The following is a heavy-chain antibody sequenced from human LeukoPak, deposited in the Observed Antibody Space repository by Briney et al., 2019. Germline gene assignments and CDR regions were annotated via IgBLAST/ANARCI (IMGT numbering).Heavy chain of an antibody. CDR1: GGSISRYY. J-gene: IGHJ4*02. CDR2: IYYSGST. V-gene: IGHV4-59*01. CDR3: AREPPGEIVVD. D-gene: IGHD3-22*01. Sequence: SETLSLTCTVSGGSISRYYWSWIRQPPGKGLEWIGYIYYSGSTNYNPSLKSRVTISVDTSKNQFSLKLSSVTAADTAVYYCAREPPGEIVVDWGQGTLVTVSS.